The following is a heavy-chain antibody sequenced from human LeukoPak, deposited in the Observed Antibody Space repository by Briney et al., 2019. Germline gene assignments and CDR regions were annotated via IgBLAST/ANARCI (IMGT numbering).Heavy chain of an antibody. CDR1: GGSFSSYY. J-gene: IGHJ5*02. Sequence: SETLSLTCAVYGGSFSSYYWSWIRQPPGKGLEWVGEINHSGSTNYNPSLKSRVTISVDTSKIQFSLKLSSVTAADTAVYYCARGRYSYGDNWFDPWGQGTLVTVSS. CDR2: INHSGST. CDR3: ARGRYSYGDNWFDP. D-gene: IGHD5-18*01. V-gene: IGHV4-34*01.